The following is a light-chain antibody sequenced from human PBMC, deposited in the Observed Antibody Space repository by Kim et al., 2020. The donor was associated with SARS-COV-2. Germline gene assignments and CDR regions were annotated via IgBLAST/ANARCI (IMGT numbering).Light chain of an antibody. J-gene: IGLJ2*01. CDR3: GTWDSSLSAVV. CDR1: SSNIGNNS. CDR2: DNN. Sequence: GQKVTISCSGSSSNIGNNSVSWYQQLPGTAPKLLIYDNNKRPSGIPDRFSGSKSGTSATLGITGLQTGDEADYYCGTWDSSLSAVVFGGGTKLTVL. V-gene: IGLV1-51*01.